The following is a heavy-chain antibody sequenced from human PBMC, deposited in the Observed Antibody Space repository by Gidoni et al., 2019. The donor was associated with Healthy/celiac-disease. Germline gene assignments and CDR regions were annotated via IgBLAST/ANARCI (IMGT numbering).Heavy chain of an antibody. CDR1: GGSISSSSYY. Sequence: QLQLQESAPGLVMPSETLSLNCTVSGGSISSSSYYWGLIRQPPGKGLEWIGSIYYSGSNYYNPSRKSRVTIYVETSKNQISLKLSSVTAADKTVYYCARQKSGWAPYYLDDWGQGTLVTVSS. D-gene: IGHD6-19*01. J-gene: IGHJ4*02. CDR2: IYYSGSN. V-gene: IGHV4-39*01. CDR3: ARQKSGWAPYYLDD.